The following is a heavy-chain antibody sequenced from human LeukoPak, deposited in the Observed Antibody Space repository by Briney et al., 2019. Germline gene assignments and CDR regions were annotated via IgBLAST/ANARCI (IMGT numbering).Heavy chain of an antibody. CDR2: ISSSSSYT. V-gene: IGHV3-21*05. Sequence: GGSLRLSCAASGFTFSSYDMNWVRQAPGKGLEWVSYISSSSSYTNYADSVKGRFTISRDNAKNSLYLQMNSLRAEDTAVYYCARALSPGYSSSWYVDYWGQGTLVTVSS. CDR3: ARALSPGYSSSWYVDY. J-gene: IGHJ4*02. D-gene: IGHD6-13*01. CDR1: GFTFSSYD.